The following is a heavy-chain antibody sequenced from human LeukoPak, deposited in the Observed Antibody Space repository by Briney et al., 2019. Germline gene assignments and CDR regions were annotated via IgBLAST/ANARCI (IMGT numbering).Heavy chain of an antibody. D-gene: IGHD6-19*01. CDR2: ISYDGSNK. J-gene: IGHJ4*02. CDR3: AKGTGASAWLADY. CDR1: GFTFSSYG. V-gene: IGHV3-30*18. Sequence: GGSLRLSCAASGFTFSSYGMHWVRQAPGKGLEWVAVISYDGSNKYYADSVKGRFTIYRDSAKNSVYLQMNNLRAEDTAVYYCAKGTGASAWLADYWGQGTLVTVSS.